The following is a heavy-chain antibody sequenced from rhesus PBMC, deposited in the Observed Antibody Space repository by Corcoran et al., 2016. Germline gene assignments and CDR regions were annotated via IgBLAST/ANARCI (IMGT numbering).Heavy chain of an antibody. Sequence: QEQLVQSGAEVKKPGASVKVSCNASGYIFTSYVISWLRQAPGQGFEWMGGIHHGYGSTSYAQKFKGRVPITADMSTSTVYMEMSRLRCEDIGLYSCAAVDVEYCTGSGCYWNYFDYWGQGVLVTVSS. V-gene: IGHV1-70*01. J-gene: IGHJ4*01. CDR2: IHHGYGST. D-gene: IGHD2-21*01. CDR3: AAVDVEYCTGSGCYWNYFDY. CDR1: GYIFTSYV.